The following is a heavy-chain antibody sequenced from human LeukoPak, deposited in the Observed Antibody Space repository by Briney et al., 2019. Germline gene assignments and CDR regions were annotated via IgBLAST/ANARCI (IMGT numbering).Heavy chain of an antibody. CDR2: ISGSGGRT. J-gene: IGHJ4*02. CDR3: VKERSSGWPFDY. Sequence: GGSLRLSCAASGFTLSSYAMSWVRQAPGKGLEWVSGISGSGGRTYYADSVKGRFTISRDNSKNTLYLQMNSLRAEDTAVYYCVKERSSGWPFDYWGQGTLVTVSS. CDR1: GFTLSSYA. V-gene: IGHV3-23*01. D-gene: IGHD6-19*01.